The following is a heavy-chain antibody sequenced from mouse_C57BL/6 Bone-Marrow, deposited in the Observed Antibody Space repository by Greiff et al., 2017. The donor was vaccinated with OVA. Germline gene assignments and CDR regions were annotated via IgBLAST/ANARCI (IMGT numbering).Heavy chain of an antibody. CDR2: IDPENGDT. CDR1: GFNIKDDY. Sequence: QLQQSGAELVRPGASVKLSCTASGFNIKDDYMHWVKQRPAQGLEWIGWIDPENGDTEYASKFQGKATITADTSSNTAYLQLSSLTSEDTAGYYCTSYGNFDYWGQGTTLTVSS. V-gene: IGHV14-4*01. D-gene: IGHD2-1*01. J-gene: IGHJ2*01. CDR3: TSYGNFDY.